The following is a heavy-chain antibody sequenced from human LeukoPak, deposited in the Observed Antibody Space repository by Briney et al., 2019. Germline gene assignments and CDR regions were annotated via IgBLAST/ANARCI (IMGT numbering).Heavy chain of an antibody. CDR1: GFTFSSYG. CDR2: ISVSGGDT. V-gene: IGHV3-23*01. J-gene: IGHJ4*02. D-gene: IGHD4-17*01. Sequence: GGSLRLSCAASGFTFSSYGMHWVRQAPGKGLEWVSVISVSGGDTYYADSVKGRFTISRDSSTNTLYLQMNSLRAEDTALYYCAKVPYGDYRSYYFDFWGQGTLVTVSS. CDR3: AKVPYGDYRSYYFDF.